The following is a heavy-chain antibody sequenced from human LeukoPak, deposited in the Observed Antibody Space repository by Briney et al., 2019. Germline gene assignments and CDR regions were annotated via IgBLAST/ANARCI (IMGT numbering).Heavy chain of an antibody. CDR3: ARRRLSTAFDY. CDR1: GGSISSSRYY. J-gene: IGHJ4*02. D-gene: IGHD4-17*01. V-gene: IGHV4-39*01. Sequence: SETLSLTCTVSGGSISSSRYYWGWIRQPPGKGLEWIGSIYYSGSTYYNPSLKSRVTISVDTSKNQFSLKLSSVTAADTAVYYCARRRLSTAFDYWGQGTLVTVSS. CDR2: IYYSGST.